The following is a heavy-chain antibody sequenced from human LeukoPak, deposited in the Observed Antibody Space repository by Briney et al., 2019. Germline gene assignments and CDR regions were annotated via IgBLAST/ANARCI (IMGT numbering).Heavy chain of an antibody. CDR1: GITFSSYA. Sequence: GGSLRLSCAASGITFSSYAMHWVRQAPGKGLEWVAVISSDGSHTNYADSVKGRFTISRDNSKNTLYLQMNSLRADDTAVYYCAPTYYYDSSGYYYDYWGQGTLVTVSS. CDR3: APTYYYDSSGYYYDY. J-gene: IGHJ4*02. V-gene: IGHV3-30*04. CDR2: ISSDGSHT. D-gene: IGHD3-22*01.